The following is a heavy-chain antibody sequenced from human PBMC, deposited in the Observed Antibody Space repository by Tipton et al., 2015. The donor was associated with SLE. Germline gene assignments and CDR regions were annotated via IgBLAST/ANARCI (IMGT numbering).Heavy chain of an antibody. D-gene: IGHD6-13*01. J-gene: IGHJ4*02. CDR1: GFTFSSYA. Sequence: GSLRLSCAASGFTFSSYAMSWVRQAPGKGLEWVSVIYSGGSTYYADSVKGRFTISRDNSKNTLYLQMNSLRAEDTAVYYCARGGYSSSWYVYWGQGTLVTVSS. CDR3: ARGGYSSSWYVY. V-gene: IGHV3-23*03. CDR2: IYSGGST.